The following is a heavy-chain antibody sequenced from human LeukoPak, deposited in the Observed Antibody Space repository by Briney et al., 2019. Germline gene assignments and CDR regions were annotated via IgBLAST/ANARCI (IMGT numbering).Heavy chain of an antibody. V-gene: IGHV3-13*01. CDR2: IDTAANT. Sequence: GGSLRLSCAASGFIFSSYDMHWVRQVPGKGLEWVSGIDTAANTYFPGSVKGRFTISRENAKSSLFLQMDSLRAGDTAVYYCAGTPAGRFYYGLNVWGQGTPVTVSS. J-gene: IGHJ6*02. CDR3: AGTPAGRFYYGLNV. CDR1: GFIFSSYD. D-gene: IGHD2-2*01.